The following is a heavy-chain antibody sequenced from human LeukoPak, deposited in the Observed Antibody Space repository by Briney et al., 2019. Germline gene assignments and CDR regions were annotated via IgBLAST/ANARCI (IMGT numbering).Heavy chain of an antibody. CDR3: ARRRSITRPKKYSSGWYPLYRNAPHDY. Sequence: GGSLRLSCAASGFTFSTYSMNWVRQAPGKGLEWVSSISSSSSYIYYADSVKGRFTISRDNAKTSLYLQMNSLRAEDTAVYYCARRRSITRPKKYSSGWYPLYRNAPHDYWGQGTLVTVSS. J-gene: IGHJ4*02. D-gene: IGHD6-19*01. CDR2: ISSSSSYI. V-gene: IGHV3-21*01. CDR1: GFTFSTYS.